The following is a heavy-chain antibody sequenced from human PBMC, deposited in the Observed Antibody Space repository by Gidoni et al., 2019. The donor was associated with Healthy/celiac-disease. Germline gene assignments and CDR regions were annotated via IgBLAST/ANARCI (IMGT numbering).Heavy chain of an antibody. CDR1: GGSIRSGGYY. Sequence: QVQLQESGPGLAKPSQTLSLTCTVSGGSIRSGGYYWRWIRQNPGKGLEWIGYIYYSGSTYYNPSIKGRVTISVDTSKSQFSLKLGAVTAAGTAVYYWAREPSKDYFDYWGQGTLVTVSS. V-gene: IGHV4-31*03. CDR3: AREPSKDYFDY. D-gene: IGHD4-4*01. J-gene: IGHJ4*02. CDR2: IYYSGST.